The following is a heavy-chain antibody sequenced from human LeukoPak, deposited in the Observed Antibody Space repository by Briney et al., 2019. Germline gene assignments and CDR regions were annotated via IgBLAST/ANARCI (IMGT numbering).Heavy chain of an antibody. J-gene: IGHJ3*02. CDR2: IYYSGST. V-gene: IGHV4-39*01. CDR3: ARHSRITMIVVVILDDAFDI. CDR1: GGSISSGGYS. D-gene: IGHD3-22*01. Sequence: SETLSLTCAVSGGSISSGGYSWSWIRQPPGKGLEWIGSIYYSGSTYYNPSLKSRVTISVDTSKNQFSLKLSSVTAADTAVYYCARHSRITMIVVVILDDAFDIWGQGTMVTVSS.